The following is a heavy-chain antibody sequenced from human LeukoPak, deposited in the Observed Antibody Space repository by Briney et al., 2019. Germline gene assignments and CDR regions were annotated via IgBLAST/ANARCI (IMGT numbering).Heavy chain of an antibody. CDR2: IYYSGST. CDR3: ARDKPEAANGMDV. J-gene: IGHJ6*02. V-gene: IGHV4-31*03. Sequence: SETLSLTCTVSGGSISSGGYYWRWIRQHPGKGLEWIGYIYYSGSTYYNPSLKSRVTISVDTSKNQFSLKLSSVTAADTAVYYCARDKPEAANGMDVWGQGTTVTVSS. CDR1: GGSISSGGYY. D-gene: IGHD6-25*01.